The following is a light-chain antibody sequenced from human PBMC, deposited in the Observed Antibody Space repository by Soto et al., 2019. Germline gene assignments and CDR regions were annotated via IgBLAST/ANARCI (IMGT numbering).Light chain of an antibody. V-gene: IGLV2-14*01. CDR1: SSDVGGYNY. CDR3: MSYTSSTTWV. J-gene: IGLJ3*02. CDR2: EVS. Sequence: SVLTQPASVSGSPGQSITISCTGTSSDVGGYNYVSWYQQHPGKAPKLMIYEVSYRPSGISNRFSGSKSGNTASLTISGLQAEDESDYYCMSYTSSTTWVFGGGTKLTVL.